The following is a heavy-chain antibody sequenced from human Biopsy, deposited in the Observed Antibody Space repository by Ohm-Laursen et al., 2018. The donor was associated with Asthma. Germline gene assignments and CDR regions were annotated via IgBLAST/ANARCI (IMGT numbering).Heavy chain of an antibody. CDR3: LRATSTWSQSVPHYFDH. V-gene: IGHV4-59*07. D-gene: IGHD6-13*01. CDR1: PGSINDYY. J-gene: IGHJ4*02. CDR2: VHSTGRT. Sequence: PSDTLSLTCTVSPGSINDYYWNWIRQFPGKGLEWIGYVHSTGRTRFNPSLKSRITITVDTSVDQVSLKLTSVTAADTAVYYCLRATSTWSQSVPHYFDHWGQETLVTVSS.